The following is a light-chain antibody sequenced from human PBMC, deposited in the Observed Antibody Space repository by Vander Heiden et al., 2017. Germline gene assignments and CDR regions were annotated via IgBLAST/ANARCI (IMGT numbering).Light chain of an antibody. CDR2: KAS. CDR1: QSISSW. Sequence: QVDQAPSTLSASVGDRVTITCRASQSISSWLAWYQQKPGKAPKLLIYKASSLESGVPSRFSGSGSGTEFTLTISSLQPDDFATYYCQQYNSYSPTFGQGTKVEIK. J-gene: IGKJ1*01. CDR3: QQYNSYSPT. V-gene: IGKV1-5*03.